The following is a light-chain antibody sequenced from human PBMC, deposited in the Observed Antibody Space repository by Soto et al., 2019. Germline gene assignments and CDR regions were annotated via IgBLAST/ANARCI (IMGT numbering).Light chain of an antibody. CDR3: QTWGAGMV. Sequence: QSVLTQSPSASASLGASVKLTCTLSSGHSDYAIAWHQQQPEKGPRYLMKLNSDGSHSKGDGIPDRFSGSSSGAERYLTISGLQSEDEADYHCQTWGAGMVFGGGTQLTVL. CDR1: SGHSDYA. V-gene: IGLV4-69*01. CDR2: LNSDGSH. J-gene: IGLJ3*02.